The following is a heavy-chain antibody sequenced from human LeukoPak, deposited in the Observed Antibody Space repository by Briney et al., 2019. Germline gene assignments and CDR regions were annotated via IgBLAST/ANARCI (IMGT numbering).Heavy chain of an antibody. Sequence: SQTLSLTCAISGDSVSSNSAAWNWIRQSPSRGLEWLGRTYYRSKWYNDYAVSVKSRITINPDTSKNQSSLQLNSVTPEDTAVYYCARDQGHSGYAAFDYWGQGTLVTVSS. D-gene: IGHD5-12*01. CDR2: TYYRSKWYN. J-gene: IGHJ4*02. V-gene: IGHV6-1*01. CDR1: GDSVSSNSAA. CDR3: ARDQGHSGYAAFDY.